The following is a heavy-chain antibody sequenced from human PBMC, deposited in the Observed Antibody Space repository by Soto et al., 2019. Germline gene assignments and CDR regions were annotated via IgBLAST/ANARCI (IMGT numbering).Heavy chain of an antibody. CDR2: ISYDGSIQ. J-gene: IGHJ4*02. Sequence: QVQLVESGGGVVQPGRSLRLSCAASGFTFSSYGMHWVRQAPGEGLEWVVVISYDGSIQYYTDSAKGRFTISRDNSKSTPYLQMNSLRAEDTAVYYCAKEIRAYSSSWSFDYWGQGTLVTVSS. CDR1: GFTFSSYG. CDR3: AKEIRAYSSSWSFDY. D-gene: IGHD6-13*01. V-gene: IGHV3-30*18.